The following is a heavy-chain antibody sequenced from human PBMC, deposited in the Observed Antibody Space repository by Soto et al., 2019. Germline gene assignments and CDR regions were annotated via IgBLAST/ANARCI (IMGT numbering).Heavy chain of an antibody. CDR2: IYYSGST. J-gene: IGHJ4*02. V-gene: IGHV4-59*08. CDR3: ARHGGQWLALDY. D-gene: IGHD6-19*01. Sequence: PSETLSLTCTVSGGSISSYYWSWIRQPPGKGLEWIGYIYYSGSTNYNPSLKSRVTISVDTSKNQFSLKLSSVTAADTAVYYCARHGGQWLALDYWGQGTLVTVSS. CDR1: GGSISSYY.